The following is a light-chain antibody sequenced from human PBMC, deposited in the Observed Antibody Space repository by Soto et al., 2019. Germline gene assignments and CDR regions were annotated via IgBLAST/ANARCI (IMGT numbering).Light chain of an antibody. CDR2: AAS. V-gene: IGKV1-39*01. J-gene: IGKJ1*01. Sequence: DIQMTQSPSSLSASVGDRVTITCRASQSISSYLNWYQQKPGKAPKLLIYAASSLQSGVPSRFSGSGSGTDFTLTISSLQPDDFATYHCQHYGGVWTFGQGTKVDIK. CDR1: QSISSY. CDR3: QHYGGVWT.